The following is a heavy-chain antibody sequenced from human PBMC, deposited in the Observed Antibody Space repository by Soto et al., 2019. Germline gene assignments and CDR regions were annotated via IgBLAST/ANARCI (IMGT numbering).Heavy chain of an antibody. D-gene: IGHD3-10*01. J-gene: IGHJ4*02. CDR1: GFTFSDYY. CDR3: AREGGRRQLGPNPVVRDDY. Sequence: PGGSLRLSCAASGFTFSDYYMSWIRQAPGKGLEWVSHISSSGSTIYYADSVKGRFTISRDNAKNSLYLQMNSLRAEDTAVYYCAREGGRRQLGPNPVVRDDYWGQGTLVTVSS. V-gene: IGHV3-11*01. CDR2: ISSSGSTI.